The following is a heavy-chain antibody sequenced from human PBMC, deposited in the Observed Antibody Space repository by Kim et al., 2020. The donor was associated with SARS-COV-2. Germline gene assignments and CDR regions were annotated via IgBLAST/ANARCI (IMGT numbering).Heavy chain of an antibody. CDR2: INHSGST. J-gene: IGHJ4*02. CDR3: ARSGEVRYYYGTGRGKAFFDY. CDR1: GGSFSGYY. Sequence: SETLSLTCAVYGGSFSGYYWSWIRQPPGKGLEWIGEINHSGSTNYNPSLKSRVTISVDTSKNQFSLKLSSVTAADTAVYYCARSGEVRYYYGTGRGKAFFDYCGQGTLVTVSS. V-gene: IGHV4-34*01. D-gene: IGHD3-10*01.